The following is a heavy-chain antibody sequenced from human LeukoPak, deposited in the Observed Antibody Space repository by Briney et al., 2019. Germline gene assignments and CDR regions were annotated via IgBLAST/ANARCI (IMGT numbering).Heavy chain of an antibody. CDR3: ARGKYSSGWDGYYMDV. Sequence: PSETLSLTCIVSGGSIRSYYWSWIRQPPGKGLEWIGYIYYSGSTNYNSSLKSRVTISVDTSKNQFSLKLSSVTAADTAVYYCARGKYSSGWDGYYMDVWGKGTTVTISS. D-gene: IGHD6-19*01. CDR2: IYYSGST. V-gene: IGHV4-59*01. CDR1: GGSIRSYY. J-gene: IGHJ6*03.